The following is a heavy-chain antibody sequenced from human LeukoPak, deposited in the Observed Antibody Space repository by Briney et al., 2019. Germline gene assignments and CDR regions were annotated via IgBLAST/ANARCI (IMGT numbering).Heavy chain of an antibody. CDR1: GGSISSSSYY. CDR2: IYYSGTT. CDR3: ARGEAYSSSSFDY. V-gene: IGHV4-39*07. J-gene: IGHJ4*02. D-gene: IGHD6-6*01. Sequence: SETLSLTCTVSGGSISSSSYYWGWIRQPPGKGLEWIGSIYYSGTTNYNPSLKSRVSMSVDTSKNQFSLKLSSVTAADTAVYYCARGEAYSSSSFDYWGQGTLVTVSS.